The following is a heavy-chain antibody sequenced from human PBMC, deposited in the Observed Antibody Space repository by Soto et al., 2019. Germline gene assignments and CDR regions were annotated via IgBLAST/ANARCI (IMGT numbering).Heavy chain of an antibody. CDR1: GFTFSSYS. V-gene: IGHV3-21*01. CDR3: TCFPGVAATVAHYYYGMDV. CDR2: ISSSSSYI. D-gene: IGHD2-15*01. J-gene: IGHJ6*02. Sequence: GGSLRLSCAASGFTFSSYSMNWVRQAPGKGLEWVSSISSSSSYIYYADSVKGRFTISRDNAKNSLYLQMNSLRAEDTAVYYCTCFPGVAATVAHYYYGMDVWGQGTTVTVSS.